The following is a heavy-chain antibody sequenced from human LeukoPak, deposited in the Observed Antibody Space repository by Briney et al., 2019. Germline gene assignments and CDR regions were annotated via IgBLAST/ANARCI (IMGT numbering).Heavy chain of an antibody. J-gene: IGHJ6*04. CDR3: ARGEYCSSTSCYVYYYYGMDV. CDR2: INHSGST. V-gene: IGHV4-34*01. CDR1: GGSFSGYY. Sequence: LETLSLTCAVYGGSFSGYYWSWIRQPPGKGLEWIGEINHSGSTNYNPSLKSRVTISVDTSKNQFSLKLSSVTAADTAVYYCARGEYCSSTSCYVYYYYGMDVWGKGTTVTVSS. D-gene: IGHD2-2*01.